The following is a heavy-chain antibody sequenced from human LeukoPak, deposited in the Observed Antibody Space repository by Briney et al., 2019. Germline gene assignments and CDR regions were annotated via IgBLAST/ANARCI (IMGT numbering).Heavy chain of an antibody. CDR2: IYYSGST. D-gene: IGHD1-26*01. CDR3: ARDRGVVGAEYNWFDP. CDR1: GGSISSSSYY. Sequence: SETLSLTCTVSGGSISSSSYYWGWIRQPPGKGLEWSGSIYYSGSTYYNPSLKSRVTISVDTSKNQFSLKLSSVTAADTAVYYCARDRGVVGAEYNWFDPWGQGTLVTVSS. V-gene: IGHV4-39*07. J-gene: IGHJ5*02.